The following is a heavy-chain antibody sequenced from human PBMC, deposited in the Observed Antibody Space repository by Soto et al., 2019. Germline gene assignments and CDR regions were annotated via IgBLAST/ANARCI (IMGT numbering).Heavy chain of an antibody. CDR1: NGSIVNYY. V-gene: IGHV4-59*01. Sequence: QVQLKESGPGLVTPSATLSLTCTVSNGSIVNYYWSWIRQHPGKGLEWIGFIHYSGSINYNPSIMSRVTISVDMSKNQLSLRLSSVTAANTAVYYCASRLTEATTTGDGFDIWGQVTMVTVSS. D-gene: IGHD3-9*01. CDR2: IHYSGSI. J-gene: IGHJ3*02. CDR3: ASRLTEATTTGDGFDI.